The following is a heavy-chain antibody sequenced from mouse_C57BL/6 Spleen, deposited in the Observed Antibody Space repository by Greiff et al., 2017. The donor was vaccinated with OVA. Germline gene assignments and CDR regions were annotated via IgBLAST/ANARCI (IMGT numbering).Heavy chain of an antibody. CDR2: INPGSGGT. J-gene: IGHJ2*01. CDR1: GYAFTNYL. Sequence: QVQLQQSGAELVRPGTSVKVSCKASGYAFTNYLIEWVKQRPGQGLEWIGVINPGSGGTNYNEKFKGKATLTADKSSSTAYMQLSSLTSEDSAVYVCARSLITTVASYYFDYWGQGTTLTVSS. V-gene: IGHV1-54*01. CDR3: ARSLITTVASYYFDY. D-gene: IGHD1-1*01.